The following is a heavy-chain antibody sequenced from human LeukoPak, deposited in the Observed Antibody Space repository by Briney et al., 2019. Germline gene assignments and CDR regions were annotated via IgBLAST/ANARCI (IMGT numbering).Heavy chain of an antibody. CDR1: GFTVSSNY. CDR3: ASWDYGAAYTVFDY. CDR2: IYSGGST. V-gene: IGHV3-53*04. D-gene: IGHD4-17*01. Sequence: PGGSLRLSCAASGFTVSSNYMSWVRQAPGKGLEWVSVIYSGGSTYYADSVKGRFTISRHNSKNTLYLQMNSLRAEDTAVYYCASWDYGAAYTVFDYWGQGTLVTVSS. J-gene: IGHJ4*02.